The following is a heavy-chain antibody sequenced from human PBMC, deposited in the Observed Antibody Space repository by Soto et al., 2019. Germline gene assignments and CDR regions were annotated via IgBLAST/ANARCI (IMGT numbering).Heavy chain of an antibody. CDR1: GGSISSYY. CDR3: ASSMTTSYYYYYMDV. V-gene: IGHV4-59*08. Sequence: SETLSLTCTVSGGSISSYYWSWIRQPPGKGLEWIGYIYYSGSTNYNPSLKSRVTISVDTSKNQFSLKLSSVTAADTAVYYCASSMTTSYYYYYMDVWGKGTTVTVSS. D-gene: IGHD4-17*01. J-gene: IGHJ6*03. CDR2: IYYSGST.